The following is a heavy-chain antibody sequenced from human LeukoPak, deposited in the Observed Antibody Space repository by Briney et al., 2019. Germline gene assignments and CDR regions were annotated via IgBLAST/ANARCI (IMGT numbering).Heavy chain of an antibody. V-gene: IGHV1-69*05. Sequence: ASVKVSCKASGGTFSSYAISWVRQAPGQGLEWMGRIIPIFGTANYAQKFQGRVTITTDESTSTAYMELSSLRSEDTAVYYCARDGIDCSGGSCSDYYYYMDVWGKGTTVTVSS. D-gene: IGHD2-15*01. CDR3: ARDGIDCSGGSCSDYYYYMDV. J-gene: IGHJ6*03. CDR2: IIPIFGTA. CDR1: GGTFSSYA.